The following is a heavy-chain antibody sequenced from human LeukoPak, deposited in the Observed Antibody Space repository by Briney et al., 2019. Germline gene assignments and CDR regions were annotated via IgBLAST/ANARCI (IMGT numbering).Heavy chain of an antibody. CDR1: GGSISSYY. Sequence: SETLSLTCTVSGGSISSYYWSWFRQPPGKGLEWVGYIYYSGGTNYNPSLKSRVTISVDTSTNQFSLKLSSVTAADTAVYYCARSGSYGIFEYWGQGTLVTVSS. CDR2: IYYSGGT. CDR3: ARSGSYGIFEY. J-gene: IGHJ4*02. D-gene: IGHD1-26*01. V-gene: IGHV4-59*01.